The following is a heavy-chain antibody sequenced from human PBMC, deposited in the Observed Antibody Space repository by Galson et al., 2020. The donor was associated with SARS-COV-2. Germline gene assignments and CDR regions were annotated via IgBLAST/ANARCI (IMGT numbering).Heavy chain of an antibody. CDR2: IRYDGSNK. CDR3: AKDRGYGSRQNWFGP. D-gene: IGHD3-10*01. Sequence: AGSMTLSCAASGFTFSSYCMHWVRQAPGTGLEWVAFIRYDGSNKNYANSVKGLFTISRDNAKNTRYLQMNSLRAWDTAVYYCAKDRGYGSRQNWFGPWGQGTLLTVSP. CDR1: GFTFSSYC. V-gene: IGHV3-30*02. J-gene: IGHJ5*02.